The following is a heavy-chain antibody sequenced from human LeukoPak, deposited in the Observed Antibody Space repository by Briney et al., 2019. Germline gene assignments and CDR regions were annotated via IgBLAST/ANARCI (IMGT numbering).Heavy chain of an antibody. V-gene: IGHV1-2*02. J-gene: IGHJ3*01. D-gene: IGHD6-13*01. CDR3: ARDGVYSRNYDAFDV. CDR1: GYTFTDYY. CDR2: INPNSGGT. Sequence: ASVKASCKTSGYTFTDYYMHWVRQAPGQGLEWMGWINPNSGGTKYAQRFQGRVTMTGDTSISTAYMELSGLRSDDTAVFYCARDGVYSRNYDAFDVWGQGTLVTVSS.